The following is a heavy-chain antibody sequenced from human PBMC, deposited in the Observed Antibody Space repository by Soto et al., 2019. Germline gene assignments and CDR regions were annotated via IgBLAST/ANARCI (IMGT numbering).Heavy chain of an antibody. CDR3: AGDSSGYSYDAFDI. V-gene: IGHV3-74*01. D-gene: IGHD3-22*01. Sequence: GGSLRLSCAASRFTFSTYWMHWVRQAPGKGLVWVSRIDSDGTGTSYADSVKGRITISRDNAKNTLYLQMNSLRSEDTAVYYCAGDSSGYSYDAFDIWGQGTMVTVSS. J-gene: IGHJ3*02. CDR1: RFTFSTYW. CDR2: IDSDGTGT.